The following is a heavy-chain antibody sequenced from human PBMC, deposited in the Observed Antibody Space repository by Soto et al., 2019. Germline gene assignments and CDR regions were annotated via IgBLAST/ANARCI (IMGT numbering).Heavy chain of an antibody. Sequence: ASLKVSCKASGYTFTSYGISWVRLSPGQGLEWMGWINPNSGGTNYAQKFQGWVTMTRDTSISTAYMELSRLRSDDTAVYYCARQWLVHLDAFDIWGQGTMVTVSS. V-gene: IGHV1-2*04. CDR2: INPNSGGT. D-gene: IGHD6-19*01. CDR1: GYTFTSYG. J-gene: IGHJ3*02. CDR3: ARQWLVHLDAFDI.